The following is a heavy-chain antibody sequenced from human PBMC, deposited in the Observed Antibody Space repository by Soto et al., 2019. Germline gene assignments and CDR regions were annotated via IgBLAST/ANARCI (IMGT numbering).Heavy chain of an antibody. D-gene: IGHD1-7*01. V-gene: IGHV4-59*01. Sequence: QVQLQDSGPGLVKPSETLSLTCTGSGGSISSYYWSWIRQPPGKGLEWIGYIYYSGSTNYNPSLKRRVTISVDTSKNQFSLKLSSVTAADTAVYYCARRYGTTFDYCGQGTLVTVSS. CDR1: GGSISSYY. J-gene: IGHJ4*02. CDR2: IYYSGST. CDR3: ARRYGTTFDY.